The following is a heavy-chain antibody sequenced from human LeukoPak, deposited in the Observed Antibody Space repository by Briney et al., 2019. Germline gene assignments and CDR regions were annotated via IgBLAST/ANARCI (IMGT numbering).Heavy chain of an antibody. J-gene: IGHJ4*02. CDR3: ARAGVYDFWSDFDY. D-gene: IGHD3-3*01. V-gene: IGHV3-7*03. CDR1: GFTFSSYW. CDR2: IKQDGSEK. Sequence: GGSLRLSCAASGFTFSSYWMSWVRQAPGKGLEWVANIKQDGSEKYYVDSVKGRFTISRDNAKNSLYLQMNSLRAEDTALYYCARAGVYDFWSDFDYWGQGTLVTVSS.